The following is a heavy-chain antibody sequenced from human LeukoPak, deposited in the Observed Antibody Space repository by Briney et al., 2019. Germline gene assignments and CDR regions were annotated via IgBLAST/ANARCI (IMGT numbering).Heavy chain of an antibody. Sequence: GASVKVSCKNPGYSIAGYYIHWVRQAPGQGPEWMGRLNPNYRDTNFAQRFQGRVTMTRDTAITTAFMEVNNLRSDDTAIYYCARGAYDYDAFDIWGQGTLVTVSS. V-gene: IGHV1-2*06. J-gene: IGHJ3*02. D-gene: IGHD4-11*01. CDR2: LNPNYRDT. CDR3: ARGAYDYDAFDI. CDR1: GYSIAGYY.